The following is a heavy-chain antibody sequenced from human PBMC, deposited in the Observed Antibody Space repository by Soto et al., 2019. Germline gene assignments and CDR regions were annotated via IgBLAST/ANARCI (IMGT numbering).Heavy chain of an antibody. Sequence: SETLSLTCTVSGGSISSYYWSWIRQPPGKGLEWIGYIYYTGSTNYTTSLKSRVTMSIDTSKEHFSLRGTSVTAADTAVYYCAREEAPQGFTKGYSGMDVWGLGTTDTVSS. J-gene: IGHJ6*02. D-gene: IGHD2-2*01. CDR3: AREEAPQGFTKGYSGMDV. CDR2: IYYTGST. V-gene: IGHV4-59*12. CDR1: GGSISSYY.